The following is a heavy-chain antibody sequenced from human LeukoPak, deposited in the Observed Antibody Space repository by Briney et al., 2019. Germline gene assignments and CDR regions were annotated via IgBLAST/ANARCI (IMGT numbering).Heavy chain of an antibody. Sequence: PSETLSLTCTVSGGSISSSSYYWGWIRQPPGKGLEWIGSIYYSGSTYYNPSLKSRVTISVDTSKNQFSLKLSSVTAADTAVYYCARHDVVVAATSVDYWGQGTLVTVSS. J-gene: IGHJ4*02. V-gene: IGHV4-39*01. CDR2: IYYSGST. D-gene: IGHD2-15*01. CDR3: ARHDVVVAATSVDY. CDR1: GGSISSSSYY.